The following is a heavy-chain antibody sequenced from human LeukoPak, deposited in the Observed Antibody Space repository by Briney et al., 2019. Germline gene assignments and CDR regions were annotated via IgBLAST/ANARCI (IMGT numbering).Heavy chain of an antibody. CDR1: GASISTYY. Sequence: PSETLSLTCTVSGASISTYYWSWIRQPPGKGLEWIGYIYYSGNTEYDPYLKSRVTISVDTSKNQFSLNLSSVTAADTAVYYCARVGQGNFDYWGQGTLVTVSS. J-gene: IGHJ4*02. CDR3: ARVGQGNFDY. D-gene: IGHD3-10*01. V-gene: IGHV4-59*01. CDR2: IYYSGNT.